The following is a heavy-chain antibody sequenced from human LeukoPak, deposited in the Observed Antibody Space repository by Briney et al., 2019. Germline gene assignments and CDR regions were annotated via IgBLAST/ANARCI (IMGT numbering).Heavy chain of an antibody. V-gene: IGHV4-34*01. J-gene: IGHJ4*02. CDR1: GGSFSGYY. CDR2: INHSGST. Sequence: PSETLSLTCAVYGGSFSGYYWRWIRQPPGKGLEWIGEINHSGSTNYNPSLKSRVTISVDTTKNQFSLNLSSVAAADTAVYYCARSKSSYPLFDYWGQGTLVTISS. CDR3: ARSKSSYPLFDY. D-gene: IGHD1-26*01.